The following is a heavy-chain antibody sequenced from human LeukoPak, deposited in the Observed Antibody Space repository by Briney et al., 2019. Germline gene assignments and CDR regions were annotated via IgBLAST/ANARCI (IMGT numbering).Heavy chain of an antibody. CDR1: GFTFSSYS. D-gene: IGHD3-3*01. CDR3: ARAGGETYYDFWSGYFDAFDI. J-gene: IGHJ3*02. CDR2: ISSSSSYI. V-gene: IGHV3-21*01. Sequence: PGGSLRLSCAASGFTFSSYSMNWVRQAPGKGLEWVSSISSSSSYIYYADSVKGRFTISRDNAKNSLYLQMNSLRAEDTAVYYCARAGGETYYDFWSGYFDAFDIWGQGTMVTVSS.